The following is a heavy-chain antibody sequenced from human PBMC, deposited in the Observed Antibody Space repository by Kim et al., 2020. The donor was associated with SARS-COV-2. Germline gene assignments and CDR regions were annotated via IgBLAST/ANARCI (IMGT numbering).Heavy chain of an antibody. CDR1: GFTFSSYG. Sequence: GGSLRLSCAASGFTFSSYGMHWVRQAPGKGLEWVAVIWYDGSNKYYADSVKGRFTISRDNSKNTLYLQMNSLRAEDTAVYYCARDRVVGYDFWSGYFEVGVYYYYGMDVWGQGTTVTVSS. J-gene: IGHJ6*02. V-gene: IGHV3-33*01. CDR2: IWYDGSNK. CDR3: ARDRVVGYDFWSGYFEVGVYYYYGMDV. D-gene: IGHD3-3*01.